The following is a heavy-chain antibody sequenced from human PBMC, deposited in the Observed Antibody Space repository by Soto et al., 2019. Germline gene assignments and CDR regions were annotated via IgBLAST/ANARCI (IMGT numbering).Heavy chain of an antibody. D-gene: IGHD2-8*01. Sequence: ASVKVSGKASGYTFSRYGISWVRQAPGQGLEWMGWVSGYNGDTKYAQKVQGRVTMTIDTSTYTAYMELRSLTSDDTAKYYCAKNGQPPYYYYGMDVWG. V-gene: IGHV1-18*01. J-gene: IGHJ6*02. CDR2: VSGYNGDT. CDR3: AKNGQPPYYYYGMDV. CDR1: GYTFSRYG.